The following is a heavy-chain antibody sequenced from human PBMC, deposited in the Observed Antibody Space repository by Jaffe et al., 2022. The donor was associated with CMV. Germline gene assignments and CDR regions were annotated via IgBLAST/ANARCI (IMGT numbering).Heavy chain of an antibody. D-gene: IGHD3-22*01. Sequence: EVQLVESGGGLVQPGGSLRLSCSASGFTFSSYAMHWVRQAPGKGLEYVSAISSNGGSTYYADSVKGRFTISRDNSKNTLYLQMSSLRAEDTAVYYCVRHYDSSGLTRHLDYWGQGTLVTVSS. CDR1: GFTFSSYA. V-gene: IGHV3-64D*06. CDR2: ISSNGGST. J-gene: IGHJ4*02. CDR3: VRHYDSSGLTRHLDY.